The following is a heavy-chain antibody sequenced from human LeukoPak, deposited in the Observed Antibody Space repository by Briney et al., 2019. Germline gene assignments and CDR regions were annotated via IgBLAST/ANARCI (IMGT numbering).Heavy chain of an antibody. D-gene: IGHD4-17*01. V-gene: IGHV4-61*01. CDR1: GGSVSSGSYY. CDR2: IYYSGST. J-gene: IGHJ4*02. CDR3: ARRPTTVTIFDY. Sequence: KPSETLSLTCTVSGGSVSSGSYYWSWIRQPPGKGLEWIGYIYYSGSTNYNPSLKSRVTISVDTSKNQFSLKLSSVTAADTAVYYCARRPTTVTIFDYWGRGTLVTVSS.